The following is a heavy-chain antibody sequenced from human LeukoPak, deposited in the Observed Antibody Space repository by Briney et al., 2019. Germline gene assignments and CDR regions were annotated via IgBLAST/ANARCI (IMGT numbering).Heavy chain of an antibody. CDR2: INHSGST. V-gene: IGHV4-34*01. J-gene: IGHJ4*02. CDR3: ARVRSYSLYFDY. D-gene: IGHD3-16*01. CDR1: GGSFSGYY. Sequence: SETLSLTCAVYGGSFSGYYWSWIRQPPGKGLEWIGEINHSGSTNYNPSLKSRVTISVDTSKNQFSLKLSSVTAADTAVYYCARVRSYSLYFDYWAREPWSPSPQ.